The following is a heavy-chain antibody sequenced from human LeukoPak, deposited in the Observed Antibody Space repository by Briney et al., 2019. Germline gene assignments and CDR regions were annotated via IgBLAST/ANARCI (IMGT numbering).Heavy chain of an antibody. CDR1: GGSFSGYY. CDR2: INHSGST. J-gene: IGHJ4*02. Sequence: SETLSLTCAVYGGSFSGYYWSWIRQPPGKGLEWIGEINHSGSTNYNPSLKSRVTISVDTSKNQFSLKPSSVTAADTAVYYCARAYCSSTSCSLDYWGQGTLVTVSS. V-gene: IGHV4-34*01. CDR3: ARAYCSSTSCSLDY. D-gene: IGHD2-2*01.